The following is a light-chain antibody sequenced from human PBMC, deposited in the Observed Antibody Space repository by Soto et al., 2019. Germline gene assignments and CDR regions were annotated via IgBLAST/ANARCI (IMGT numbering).Light chain of an antibody. Sequence: QSALTQPASVSGTPGQSITVSCTGTTSDVGGYNYVSWFQQYPGKAPKLMIYEVSNRPSGVSNRYSGSKSGNTASLTISGLQADDEADYYCSSYTTNRSGVFGGGTKVTVL. CDR2: EVS. V-gene: IGLV2-14*01. CDR1: TSDVGGYNY. CDR3: SSYTTNRSGV. J-gene: IGLJ3*02.